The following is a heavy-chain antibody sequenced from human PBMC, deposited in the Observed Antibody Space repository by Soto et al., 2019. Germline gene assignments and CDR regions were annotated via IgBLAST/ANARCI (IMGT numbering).Heavy chain of an antibody. CDR2: TYFGDSDT. Sequence: GESLKISCKGSGNDFTSYWIAWVRQMPGKGLEWMGITYFGDSDTRYSPSFQGQVTISADESTSTAYLQWSSLRASDTAIYYCARTHGYNLGDDMDVWGQGTKFTVSS. V-gene: IGHV5-51*01. J-gene: IGHJ6*02. CDR1: GNDFTSYW. CDR3: ARTHGYNLGDDMDV. D-gene: IGHD5-12*01.